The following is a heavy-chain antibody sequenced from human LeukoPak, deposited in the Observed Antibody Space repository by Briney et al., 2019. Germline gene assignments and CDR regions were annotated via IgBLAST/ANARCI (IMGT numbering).Heavy chain of an antibody. CDR2: INPNSGGT. D-gene: IGHD3-10*01. CDR3: ARDPSMVRGENTPYFDY. J-gene: IGHJ4*02. Sequence: ASVKVSCKASGYTFTGYYMHWVRQAPGQGLEWMGWINPNSGGTNYAQKFQGRVTMTRDTSISTAYMELSRLRSDDTAVYYCARDPSMVRGENTPYFDYWGQGTLVTVSS. CDR1: GYTFTGYY. V-gene: IGHV1-2*02.